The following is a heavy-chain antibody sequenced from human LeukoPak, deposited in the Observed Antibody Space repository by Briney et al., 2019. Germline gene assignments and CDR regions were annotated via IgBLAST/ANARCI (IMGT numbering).Heavy chain of an antibody. CDR3: ARGGVWLDP. CDR2: ISSGSDYI. J-gene: IGHJ5*02. D-gene: IGHD3-16*01. CDR1: GFSFNTYS. Sequence: GGSLRLSCAASGFSFNTYSMNRVRQAPGKGLEWVSSISSGSDYIYYADSMKGRFTISRDNAKNSLYLQVNSLRPEDTAMYYCARGGVWLDPWGRGTLVTVSS. V-gene: IGHV3-21*01.